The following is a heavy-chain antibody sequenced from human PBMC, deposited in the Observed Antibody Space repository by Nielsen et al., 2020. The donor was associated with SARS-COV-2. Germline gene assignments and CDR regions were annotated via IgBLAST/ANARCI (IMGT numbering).Heavy chain of an antibody. CDR2: INWNGGST. V-gene: IGHV3-20*01. Sequence: GESLKISCAASGFTFGDYAMSWFRQAPGKGLEWVSGINWNGGSTGYADSVKGRFTISRDNAKNSLYLQMNSLRAEDTALYHCARDLGDYGDYAGPDYWGQGTLVTVSS. D-gene: IGHD4-17*01. CDR3: ARDLGDYGDYAGPDY. J-gene: IGHJ4*02. CDR1: GFTFGDYA.